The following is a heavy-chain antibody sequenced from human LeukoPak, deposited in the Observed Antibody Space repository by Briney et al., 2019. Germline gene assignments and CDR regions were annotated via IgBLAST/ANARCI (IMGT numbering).Heavy chain of an antibody. CDR2: IIPMIGTA. D-gene: IGHD1-14*01. V-gene: IGHV1-69*04. Sequence: SVKVSCKASGGILSNQAITWVRQAPGQGLEWMGRIIPMIGTAKSAQRFQGRVTFTADTSTNTAYMELSSLTSEDTAFYYCAKGATVGKEALDIWGQGALVTVSS. J-gene: IGHJ3*02. CDR1: GGILSNQA. CDR3: AKGATVGKEALDI.